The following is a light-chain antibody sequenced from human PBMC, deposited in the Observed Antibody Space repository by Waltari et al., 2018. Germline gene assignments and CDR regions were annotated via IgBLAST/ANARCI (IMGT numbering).Light chain of an antibody. J-gene: IGKJ2*01. Sequence: ILLTQFPGTLSLSPGETATFSCRASQSVFSSYIGWYQQKPGQAPRLLIYGASNRATDIPDRFSGSGSGTDFTLTISRLEPEDFAVYYCQQRSTFGQGTKLEIK. CDR3: QQRST. CDR2: GAS. CDR1: QSVFSSY. V-gene: IGKV3D-20*02.